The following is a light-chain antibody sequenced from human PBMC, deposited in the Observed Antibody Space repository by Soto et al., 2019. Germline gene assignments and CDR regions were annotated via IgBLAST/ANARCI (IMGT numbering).Light chain of an antibody. J-gene: IGKJ2*01. CDR1: QSVSSY. V-gene: IGKV3-11*01. CDR3: QQRRNWPYA. Sequence: EIVLTQSPATLSLSPGERATLSCRASQSVSSYLAWYQQKPGQAPRLLIYGASNRVTGIPARFSGSGSGTDFTLTISSPEPEDVAVYYCQQRRNWPYAFGQGTKVEIK. CDR2: GAS.